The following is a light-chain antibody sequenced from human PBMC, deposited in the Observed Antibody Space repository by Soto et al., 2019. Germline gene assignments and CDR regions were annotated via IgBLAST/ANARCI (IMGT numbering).Light chain of an antibody. CDR3: QQYNSYWT. V-gene: IGKV1-5*01. CDR2: DAS. Sequence: DIQLTQSPSSLSASVGDRVTITCGASQSIGTWLAWYQQKPGKAPKLLIYDASSLESGVPSRFSGSGSGTEFTLTISSLQPDDFATYYCQQYNSYWTCGQGTKVDIK. J-gene: IGKJ1*01. CDR1: QSIGTW.